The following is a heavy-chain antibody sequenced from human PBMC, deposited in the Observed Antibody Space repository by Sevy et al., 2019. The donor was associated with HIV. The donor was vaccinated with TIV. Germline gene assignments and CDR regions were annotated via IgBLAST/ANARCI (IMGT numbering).Heavy chain of an antibody. CDR1: GFRFNNFG. D-gene: IGHD6-25*01. V-gene: IGHV3-30*02. Sequence: GESLKISCAASGFRFNNFGMYWVRQAPGKGLEGVAFIRYDVINKYYVDSVKGRSTISRDNSKDTLYLEMKSLRLEDTAIYYCAKGGSGGIDHYGMDVWGQGTTVTVSS. CDR2: IRYDVINK. J-gene: IGHJ6*02. CDR3: AKGGSGGIDHYGMDV.